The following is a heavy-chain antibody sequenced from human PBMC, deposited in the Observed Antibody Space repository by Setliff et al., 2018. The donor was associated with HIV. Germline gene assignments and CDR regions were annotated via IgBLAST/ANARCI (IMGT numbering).Heavy chain of an antibody. CDR2: TYYKSKWYH. J-gene: IGHJ4*02. Sequence: SQTLSLTCAIAAGDRVSNNKAAWNWIRQSPSRGLEWLGRTYYKSKWYHDYEVSVESRISITPDTSKNQFSLQLNSVTPEDTAIYYCARGLIPFYFDYWGQGTLVTVSS. CDR3: ARGLIPFYFDY. V-gene: IGHV6-1*01. CDR1: AGDRVSNNKAA.